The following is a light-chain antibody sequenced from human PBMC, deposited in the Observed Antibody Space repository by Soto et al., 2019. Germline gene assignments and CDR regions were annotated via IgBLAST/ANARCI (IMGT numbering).Light chain of an antibody. CDR2: GAS. CDR3: HQYGSSPPT. Sequence: VLTQSPSTLSLSPGERATLSCRASQTVSAGYLAWYQQKPGQAPRLLIFGASSRATGNPDRFSGTGSGTDFTLTISRLEPEDFAVYYCHQYGSSPPTFGGGTKVEIK. CDR1: QTVSAGY. J-gene: IGKJ4*01. V-gene: IGKV3-20*01.